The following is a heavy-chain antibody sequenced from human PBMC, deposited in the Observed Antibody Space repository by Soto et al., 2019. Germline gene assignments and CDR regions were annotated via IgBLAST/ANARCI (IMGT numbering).Heavy chain of an antibody. CDR3: AGEPLCGGVCYDHWLDP. CDR2: SNIGNGNT. V-gene: IGHV1-3*04. CDR1: GYTFTSYA. D-gene: IGHD2-21*02. Sequence: QVQLVQSGAEVKKPGASVRVSCRTSGYTFTSYAIHWVRQAPGQGLEWMAWSNIGNGNTKYSQKFQGRVTVSRDTSASTAYRELSSLRSEDTAVYYCAGEPLCGGVCYDHWLDPWGQGTLVTVSS. J-gene: IGHJ5*02.